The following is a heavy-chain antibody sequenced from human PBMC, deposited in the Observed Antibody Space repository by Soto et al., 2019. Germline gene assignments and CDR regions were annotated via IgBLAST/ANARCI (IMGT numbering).Heavy chain of an antibody. J-gene: IGHJ6*02. CDR3: ARARLSMVRGVIRGHYYYGMDV. Sequence: GASVKVSCKASGYTFTSYDINWVRQATGQGLEWMGWMNPNSGNTGYAQKFQGRVTMTRNTSISTAYMELSSLRSEDTAVYYCARARLSMVRGVIRGHYYYGMDVWGQGTTVTVS. D-gene: IGHD3-10*01. CDR2: MNPNSGNT. CDR1: GYTFTSYD. V-gene: IGHV1-8*01.